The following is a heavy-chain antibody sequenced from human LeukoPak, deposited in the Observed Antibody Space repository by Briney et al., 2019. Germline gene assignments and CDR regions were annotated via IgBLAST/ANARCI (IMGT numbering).Heavy chain of an antibody. D-gene: IGHD1-26*01. J-gene: IGHJ4*02. CDR1: ILTYSIHD. Sequence: PGGSQRLLCAASILTYSIHDIHCVRRAPAKGLEGVANISYDGSYQNYGDSVKGRFTISRDNSKNTVYLQMNNLRGEDAAVYFCGRDPQPWVLSGPVDHWGQGILVTVSS. V-gene: IGHV3-30*03. CDR3: GRDPQPWVLSGPVDH. CDR2: ISYDGSYQ.